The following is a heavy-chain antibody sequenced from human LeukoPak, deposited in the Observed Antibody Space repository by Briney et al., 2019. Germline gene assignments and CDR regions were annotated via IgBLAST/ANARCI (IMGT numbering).Heavy chain of an antibody. V-gene: IGHV3-7*01. D-gene: IGHD1-26*01. J-gene: IGHJ4*01. Sequence: HPGGSLRLSCAASGFTFSSYWMSWVRQAPGKGLEWVANIKQDGSEKYYVDSVKGRFTISRDNAKNSLYLQMNGLRAEDTAVYYCARDLASIVGASDCWGLGTLVTVSS. CDR2: IKQDGSEK. CDR3: ARDLASIVGASDC. CDR1: GFTFSSYW.